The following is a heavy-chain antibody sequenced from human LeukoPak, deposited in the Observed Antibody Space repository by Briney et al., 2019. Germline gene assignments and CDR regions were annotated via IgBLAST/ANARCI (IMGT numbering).Heavy chain of an antibody. Sequence: GASVKVSCKASGYTFTSYGISWVRQAPGQGLEWMGWISAYNGNTNYAQKLQGRVTMTTDTSTSTAYMELSSLRSEDTAVYYCARAPSGGSSTYFDYWGQGTLVTVSS. J-gene: IGHJ4*02. D-gene: IGHD2-15*01. CDR1: GYTFTSYG. CDR2: ISAYNGNT. V-gene: IGHV1-18*01. CDR3: ARAPSGGSSTYFDY.